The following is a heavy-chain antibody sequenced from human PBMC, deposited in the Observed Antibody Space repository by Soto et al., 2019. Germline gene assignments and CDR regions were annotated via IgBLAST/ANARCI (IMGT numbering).Heavy chain of an antibody. V-gene: IGHV3-30-3*01. J-gene: IGHJ3*02. CDR1: GFTFSSYA. D-gene: IGHD5-18*01. Sequence: GGSLRLSCAASGFTFSSYAMHWVRQAPGKGLEWVAVISYDGSNKYYADSVKGRFTISRDNSKNTLYLQMNSLRAEDTAVYYCARVISVDTIQDDAFDIWGQGTMVTVSS. CDR3: ARVISVDTIQDDAFDI. CDR2: ISYDGSNK.